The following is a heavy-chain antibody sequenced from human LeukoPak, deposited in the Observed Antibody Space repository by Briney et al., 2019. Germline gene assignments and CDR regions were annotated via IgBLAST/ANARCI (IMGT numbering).Heavy chain of an antibody. CDR1: GFTFSSYA. CDR2: ISGSGGST. D-gene: IGHD6-13*01. J-gene: IGHJ4*02. CDR3: AKNLGSSYQYYFDY. V-gene: IGHV3-23*01. Sequence: GGSLRLSCAASGFTFSSYAMSWVRQAPGKGLEWVSAISGSGGSTYHADSVKGRFTISRDNSKNTLYLQMNSLRAEDTAVYYCAKNLGSSYQYYFDYWGQGTLVTVSS.